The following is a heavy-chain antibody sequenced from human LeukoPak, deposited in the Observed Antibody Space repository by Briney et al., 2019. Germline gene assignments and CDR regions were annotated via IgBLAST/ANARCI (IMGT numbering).Heavy chain of an antibody. V-gene: IGHV1-69*05. CDR1: GYTFSSYY. CDR2: IITIVGSA. D-gene: IGHD3-10*01. J-gene: IGHJ5*02. Sequence: ASVKVSCKAYGYTFSSYYMSWVRQVPGHGLEWMGWIITIVGSANYAQKLQGRETSATDESKSAAYLQLSSLRSEDTAVHHSARSFMSATVVRAWSYTWFDPGGQGTLVPVSS. CDR3: ARSFMSATVVRAWSYTWFDP.